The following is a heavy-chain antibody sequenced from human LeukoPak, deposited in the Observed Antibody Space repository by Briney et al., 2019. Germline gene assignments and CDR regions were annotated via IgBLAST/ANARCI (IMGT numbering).Heavy chain of an antibody. J-gene: IGHJ6*03. CDR2: IYSGGST. V-gene: IGHV3-53*01. Sequence: PGGSLRLSCAASGFTVSSNYMSWVRQAPGKGLEWVSIIYSGGSTFYADSVKGRFTISRDNAKNSLYLQMNSLRAEDTAVYYCARVIIAAAGTYYYYMDVWGKGTTVTVSS. CDR3: ARVIIAAAGTYYYYMDV. D-gene: IGHD6-13*01. CDR1: GFTVSSNY.